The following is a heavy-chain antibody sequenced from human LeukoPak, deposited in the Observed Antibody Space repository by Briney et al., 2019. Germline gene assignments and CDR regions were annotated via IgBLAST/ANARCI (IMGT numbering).Heavy chain of an antibody. Sequence: SETLSLTCSVSGASISGYYWSWIRQSPGKGLEWIGYIYYSGSTNYNPSLKGRVTIAIDTSNNQFFLNLYPVTAADTAVYYCARYMRASGTYDFDYWGQGTLVTVSS. V-gene: IGHV4-59*13. CDR3: ARYMRASGTYDFDY. CDR1: GASISGYY. D-gene: IGHD3-3*01. J-gene: IGHJ4*02. CDR2: IYYSGST.